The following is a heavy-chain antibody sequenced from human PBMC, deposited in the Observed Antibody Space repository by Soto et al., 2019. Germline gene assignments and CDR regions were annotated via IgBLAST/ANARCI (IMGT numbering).Heavy chain of an antibody. CDR3: ARYIDLRCSEWSAFVP. J-gene: IGHJ5*02. Sequence: SETLSLTCAVYGGSFSGYYWSWIRQPPGKGLEWIGEINHSGSTNYNPSLKSRVTISVDTSKNQFSLKLSSVTAADTAVYYCARYIDLRCSEWSAFVPWGQGPLVTVSS. V-gene: IGHV4-34*01. CDR1: GGSFSGYY. D-gene: IGHD3-3*01. CDR2: INHSGST.